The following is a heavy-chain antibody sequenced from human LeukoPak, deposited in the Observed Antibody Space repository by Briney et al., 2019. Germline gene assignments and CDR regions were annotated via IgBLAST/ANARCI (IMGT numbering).Heavy chain of an antibody. Sequence: PGGSLRLSCAASGFTFSNYSMNWVRQAPGKGLEWVSYISPSGSTIYYADSVKGRFTISRDNAKNSLYLQMNSLRAEDTAVYYCARDINNYGYGWGQGTLVTVSS. V-gene: IGHV3-48*04. CDR1: GFTFSNYS. J-gene: IGHJ4*02. CDR3: ARDINNYGYG. CDR2: ISPSGSTI. D-gene: IGHD3-16*01.